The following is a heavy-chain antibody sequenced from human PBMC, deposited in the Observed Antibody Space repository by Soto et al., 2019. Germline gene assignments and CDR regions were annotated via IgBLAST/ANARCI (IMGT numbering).Heavy chain of an antibody. J-gene: IGHJ6*02. Sequence: SVKVSCKASGGTFSSYALSWVRQAPGQGLEWMGGIIPIFGTANYAQKFQGRVTITADESTSTAYMELSSLRSEDTAVYYCASHGDSSSAGYYYYGMDVWGQGTTVTVSS. D-gene: IGHD6-6*01. CDR2: IIPIFGTA. CDR3: ASHGDSSSAGYYYYGMDV. V-gene: IGHV1-69*13. CDR1: GGTFSSYA.